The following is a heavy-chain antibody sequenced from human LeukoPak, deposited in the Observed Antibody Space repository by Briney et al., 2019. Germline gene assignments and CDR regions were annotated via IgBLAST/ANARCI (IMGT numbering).Heavy chain of an antibody. D-gene: IGHD2-8*02. CDR2: IYTTGST. CDR3: AGTELGYCTVTGCPLES. Sequence: SETLSLTCTVSGGSINNYYWSWIRQPAGKGLEWIGRIYTTGSTNYNPSLKSRITMSVDTSKNQFSLNLRSVTAADTALYFCAGTELGYCTVTGCPLESWGQGTLVTVSS. V-gene: IGHV4-4*07. CDR1: GGSINNYY. J-gene: IGHJ4*02.